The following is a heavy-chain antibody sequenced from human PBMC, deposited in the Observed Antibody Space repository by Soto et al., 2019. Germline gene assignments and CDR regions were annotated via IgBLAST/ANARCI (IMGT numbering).Heavy chain of an antibody. CDR1: GGSISSSSYY. CDR3: ARLLRHNYYGMDV. Sequence: PSETLSLTCTVSGGSISSSSYYWGWILQPPGKGLEWIGSIYYSGSTYYNPSLKSRVTISVDTPKNQFSLKLSSVTAADTAVYYCARLLRHNYYGMDVWGQGTTLTVSS. CDR2: IYYSGST. V-gene: IGHV4-39*01. J-gene: IGHJ6*02. D-gene: IGHD5-12*01.